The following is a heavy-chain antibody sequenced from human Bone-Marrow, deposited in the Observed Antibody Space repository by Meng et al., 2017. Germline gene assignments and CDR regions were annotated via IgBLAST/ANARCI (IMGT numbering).Heavy chain of an antibody. CDR3: ARVGTSGNHPSDY. D-gene: IGHD1-14*01. J-gene: IGHJ4*02. CDR2: SRNKADRYTP. CDR1: GFTFSDHC. V-gene: IGHV3-72*01. Sequence: GGSLRLSCEGSGFTFSDHCMDWVRQAPGKGFEWVGRSRNKADRYTPEYAASVKGRFTISREESKNLLYLQMSSLKTEDTAVYYCARVGTSGNHPSDYWGQGTLVTVSS.